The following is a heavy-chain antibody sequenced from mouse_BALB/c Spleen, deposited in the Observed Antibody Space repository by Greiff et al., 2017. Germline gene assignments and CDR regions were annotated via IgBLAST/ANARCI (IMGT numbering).Heavy chain of an antibody. CDR2: ISNGGGST. J-gene: IGHJ2*01. CDR1: GFTFSSYT. Sequence: EVQGVESGGGLVQPGGSLKLSCAASGFTFSSYTMSWVRQTPEKRLEWVAYISNGGGSTYYPDTVKGRFTISRDNAKNTLYLQMSSLKSEDTAMYYCARQIYYGYDEGYYFDYWGQGTTLTVSS. CDR3: ARQIYYGYDEGYYFDY. D-gene: IGHD2-2*01. V-gene: IGHV5-12-2*01.